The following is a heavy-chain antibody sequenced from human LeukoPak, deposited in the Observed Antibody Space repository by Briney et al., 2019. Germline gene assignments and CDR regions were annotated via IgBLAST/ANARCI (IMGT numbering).Heavy chain of an antibody. J-gene: IGHJ4*02. CDR3: SKGANIGGDYGVFDH. D-gene: IGHD4-17*01. CDR1: GFSFSSYG. Sequence: GGSLRLSCAASGFSFSSYGMHWVRQAPGKGLEWVSSTNGGGGYTYYADSVRGRFSISRDNSDNTVYLQMSSLRADDTAVYYCSKGANIGGDYGVFDHWGQGTLVTVSS. CDR2: TNGGGGYT. V-gene: IGHV3-23*01.